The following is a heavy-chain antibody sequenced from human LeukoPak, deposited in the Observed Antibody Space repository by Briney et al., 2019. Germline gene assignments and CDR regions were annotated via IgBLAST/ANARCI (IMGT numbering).Heavy chain of an antibody. J-gene: IGHJ6*03. CDR1: GYSITTNYY. CDR3: VTPRSWELSDMAV. D-gene: IGHD1-26*01. CDR2: VYHNGET. V-gene: IGHV4-38-2*02. Sequence: SETLSLTCTVSGYSITTNYYWAWIRQSPGTGLEWIGSVYHNGETYYNPSLKSRVIISVDTSKNEFSLRLTSVTAADTAVYYCVTPRSWELSDMAVWGKGTTVTVSS.